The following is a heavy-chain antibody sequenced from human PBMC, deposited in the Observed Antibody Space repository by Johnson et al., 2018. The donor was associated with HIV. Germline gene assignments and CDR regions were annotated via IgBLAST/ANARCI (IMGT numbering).Heavy chain of an antibody. CDR2: IKQDGSEK. CDR3: ARDRTGGSYPRAFDI. Sequence: EVQLVESGGGLVQPGGSLRLSCAASGFTFSIYWMSWVRQAPGKGLEWVANIKQDGSEKYYVDSVKGRFTISRDNANSSLYLQMNSLRVEDTAVYYCARDRTGGSYPRAFDIWGQGTTVTVSS. CDR1: GFTFSIYW. V-gene: IGHV3-7*01. J-gene: IGHJ3*02. D-gene: IGHD1-26*01.